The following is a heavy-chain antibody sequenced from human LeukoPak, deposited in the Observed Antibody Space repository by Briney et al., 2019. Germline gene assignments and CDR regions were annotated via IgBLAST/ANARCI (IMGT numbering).Heavy chain of an antibody. CDR1: GFTFNTYG. CDR2: IGPGPSHT. D-gene: IGHD3-10*01. J-gene: IGHJ4*02. Sequence: GGSLRLSCAASGFTFNTYGMNWVRQAPGKGLEWLSYIGPGPSHTYYADSVRGRFVISRDDAKSSLYLQMSSLRAEDTAVYYCAREFGMGVYYFDYWGQGTLVTVSS. CDR3: AREFGMGVYYFDY. V-gene: IGHV3-21*01.